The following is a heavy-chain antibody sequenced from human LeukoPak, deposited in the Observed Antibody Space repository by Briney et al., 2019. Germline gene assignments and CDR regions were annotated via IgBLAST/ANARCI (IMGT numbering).Heavy chain of an antibody. V-gene: IGHV3-53*01. CDR3: ARGPTYYYDSSGYSDY. J-gene: IGHJ4*02. CDR1: RFTVSSNY. CDR2: IYSGGST. Sequence: GGSLRLSCAASRFTVSSNYMSWVRQAPGKGLEWVSVIYSGGSTYYADSVKGRFTISRDNSKNTLYLQMNSLRAEDTAVYYCARGPTYYYDSSGYSDYWGQGTLVTVSS. D-gene: IGHD3-22*01.